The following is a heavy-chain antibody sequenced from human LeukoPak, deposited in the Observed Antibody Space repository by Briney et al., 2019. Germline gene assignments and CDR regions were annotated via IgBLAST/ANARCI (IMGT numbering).Heavy chain of an antibody. Sequence: ASVKVSCKASGYTFTGYYMHWVRQAPGQGLERMGWINPNSGGTNYAQKFQGRVTMTRDTSISTAYMELSRLRSDDTAVYYCARGGQYCSSTSCYAYYYYYGMDVWGQGTTVTVSS. V-gene: IGHV1-2*02. D-gene: IGHD2-2*01. J-gene: IGHJ6*02. CDR2: INPNSGGT. CDR3: ARGGQYCSSTSCYAYYYYYGMDV. CDR1: GYTFTGYY.